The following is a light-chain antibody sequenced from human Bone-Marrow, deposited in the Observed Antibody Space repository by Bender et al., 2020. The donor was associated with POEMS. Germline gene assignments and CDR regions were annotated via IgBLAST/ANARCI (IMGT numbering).Light chain of an antibody. CDR1: ALPDQY. V-gene: IGLV3-25*02. CDR3: QSADRSGIYRV. CDR2: NDR. J-gene: IGLJ3*02. Sequence: YELTQPPSVSVKPGQTARITCSGDALPDQYVYWYQQRAGQTPAVVIYNDRSRPSWVPERFSGSSSGTTATLTISGVQAEDEADYYCQSADRSGIYRVFGGGTKLTVL.